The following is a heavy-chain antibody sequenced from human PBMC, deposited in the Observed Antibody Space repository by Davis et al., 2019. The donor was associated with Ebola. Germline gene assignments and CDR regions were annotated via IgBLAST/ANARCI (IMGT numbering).Heavy chain of an antibody. CDR3: ARDTVYDIYDILTGYYKNFDY. V-gene: IGHV3-11*06. CDR1: GFTFSVYY. CDR2: ISSSASYK. J-gene: IGHJ4*02. D-gene: IGHD3-9*01. Sequence: GGSLRLSCAASGFTFSVYYMSWIRQAPGKGPEWVSSISSSASYKNYADSVKGRFTISRDDAKKSLYLQMNSLRAEDTAVYYCARDTVYDIYDILTGYYKNFDYWGQGTLVTVSS.